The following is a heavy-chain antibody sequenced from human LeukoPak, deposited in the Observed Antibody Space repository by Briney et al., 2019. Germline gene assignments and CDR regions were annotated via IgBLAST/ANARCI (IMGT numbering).Heavy chain of an antibody. Sequence: GSLRLSCAASGFTFDDYGMSWVRQAPGKGLEWVSGINWNGGSTGYADSVKGRFTISRDNAKNSLYLQMNSLRAEDTALYYCARGSTKYSSSWYSYYYYYYMDVWGKGTTVTVSS. CDR1: GFTFDDYG. CDR3: ARGSTKYSSSWYSYYYYYYMDV. V-gene: IGHV3-20*04. D-gene: IGHD6-13*01. J-gene: IGHJ6*03. CDR2: INWNGGST.